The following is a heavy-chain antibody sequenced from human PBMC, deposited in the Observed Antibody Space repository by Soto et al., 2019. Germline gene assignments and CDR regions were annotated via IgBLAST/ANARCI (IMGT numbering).Heavy chain of an antibody. J-gene: IGHJ6*02. CDR1: GYSFTSYW. V-gene: IGHV5-51*01. D-gene: IGHD2-2*02. CDR2: IYPGDSDT. CDR3: ARHVRYCSSTSCYRYPDHYYYGMDV. Sequence: PGESLKISCKGSGYSFTSYWIGWVRQMPGKGLEWMGIIYPGDSDTRYSPSFQGQVTISADKSISTAYLQWSSLKASDTAMYYRARHVRYCSSTSCYRYPDHYYYGMDVWGQGTTVTVSS.